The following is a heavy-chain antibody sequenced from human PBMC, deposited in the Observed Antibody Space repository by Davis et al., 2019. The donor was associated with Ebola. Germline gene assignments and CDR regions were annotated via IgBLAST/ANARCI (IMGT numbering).Heavy chain of an antibody. CDR1: GYTFKNYA. D-gene: IGHD6-19*01. CDR3: ARDLAVAPPDY. J-gene: IGHJ4*02. V-gene: IGHV1-18*01. CDR2: ISAYNGNT. Sequence: ASVKVSCKASGYTFKNYAISWVRQAPGQGLEWMGWISAYNGNTNYAQKLQGRVTMTTDTSTSTAYMELRSLRSDDTAVYYCARDLAVAPPDYWGQGTLVTVSS.